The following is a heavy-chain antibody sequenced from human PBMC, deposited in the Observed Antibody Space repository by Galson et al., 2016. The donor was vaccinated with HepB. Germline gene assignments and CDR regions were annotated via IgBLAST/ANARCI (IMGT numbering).Heavy chain of an antibody. CDR1: GFTFSTYV. CDR3: AKQVVMTGFLDK. Sequence: SLRLSCAASGFTFSTYVMHWVRQAPGKGLKWVATISYDGSNKDYADSVKGRITISRDNAKNMMYLNMIRLRPDDTAVYYCAKQVVMTGFLDKWGQGTLVSVSS. CDR2: ISYDGSNK. J-gene: IGHJ4*02. V-gene: IGHV3-30*02. D-gene: IGHD3-9*01.